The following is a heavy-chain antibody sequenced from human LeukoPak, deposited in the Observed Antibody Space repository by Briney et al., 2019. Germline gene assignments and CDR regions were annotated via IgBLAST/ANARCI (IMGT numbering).Heavy chain of an antibody. V-gene: IGHV3-30*18. CDR3: AKDLGSSGYYDAFDI. CDR2: ISYDGSNK. Sequence: PGGSLRLSCAASGFTFSSYGMHWVRQAPGKGLEWVAVISYDGSNKYYADSVKGRFTISRDNSKSTLYLQMNSLRAEDTAVYYCAKDLGSSGYYDAFDIWGQGTMVTVSS. D-gene: IGHD3-22*01. CDR1: GFTFSSYG. J-gene: IGHJ3*02.